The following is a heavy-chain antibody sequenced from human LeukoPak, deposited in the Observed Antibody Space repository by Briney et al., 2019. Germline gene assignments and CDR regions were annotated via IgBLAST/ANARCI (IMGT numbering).Heavy chain of an antibody. V-gene: IGHV3-30*03. Sequence: GGSLRLSCAASGFTFSSYAMHWVRQAPGKGLEWVAVMSYDGGHKYYADSVKGRFTISRDNSKNTLYLQMNSLRAEDTAVYYCARDQMASSSWVRGVSDYWGQGTLVTVSS. CDR1: GFTFSSYA. D-gene: IGHD6-13*01. CDR2: MSYDGGHK. J-gene: IGHJ4*02. CDR3: ARDQMASSSWVRGVSDY.